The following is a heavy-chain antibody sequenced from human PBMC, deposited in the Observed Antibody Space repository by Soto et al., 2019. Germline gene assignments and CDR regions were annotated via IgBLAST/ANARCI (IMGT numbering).Heavy chain of an antibody. V-gene: IGHV2-70*13. Sequence: SGPTLVNPTQTLTLTCTFSGFSLTTSEVCVSWIRQPPGKALEWLALIDWGDDKYYTTSLKTRLSISKDTSKKQVVLTMTNMEPVDTATYYCARTTRYSSTWGFFQHWGQGTLVTVSS. CDR1: GFSLTTSEVC. D-gene: IGHD6-13*01. CDR2: IDWGDDK. CDR3: ARTTRYSSTWGFFQH. J-gene: IGHJ1*01.